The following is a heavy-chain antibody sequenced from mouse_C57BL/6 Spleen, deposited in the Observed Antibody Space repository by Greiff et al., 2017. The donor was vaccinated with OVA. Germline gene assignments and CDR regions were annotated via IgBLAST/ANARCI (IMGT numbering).Heavy chain of an antibody. J-gene: IGHJ1*03. V-gene: IGHV1-50*01. CDR3: ARALPYYGSSYDCYFDV. D-gene: IGHD1-1*01. CDR1: GYTFTSYW. CDR2: IDPSDSYT. Sequence: QVQLQQPGAELVKPGASVKLSCKASGYTFTSYWMQWVKQRPGQGLEWIGEIDPSDSYTNYNQKFKGKATLTVDTSSSTAYMQLSSLTSEDSAVYYCARALPYYGSSYDCYFDVWGTGTTVTVSS.